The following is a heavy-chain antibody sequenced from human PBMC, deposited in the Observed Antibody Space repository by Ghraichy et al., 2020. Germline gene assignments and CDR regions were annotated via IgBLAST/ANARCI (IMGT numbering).Heavy chain of an antibody. J-gene: IGHJ6*03. CDR3: ARGVRITMVQTSNYYYYMDV. V-gene: IGHV4-59*01. CDR2: IYYSGST. Sequence: SETLSLTCTVSGGSISSYYWSWIRQPPGKGLEWIGYIYYSGSTNYNPSLKSRVTISVDTSKNQFSLKLSSVTAADAAVYYCARGVRITMVQTSNYYYYMDVWGKGTTVTVSS. D-gene: IGHD3-10*01. CDR1: GGSISSYY.